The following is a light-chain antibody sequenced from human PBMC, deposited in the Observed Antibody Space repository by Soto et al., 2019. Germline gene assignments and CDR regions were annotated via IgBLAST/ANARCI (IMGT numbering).Light chain of an antibody. Sequence: DIQMTQSPSSLSASVGDRVTITCRASPSITIYFNWYQQQQGKAPRLLIYGASTLQTGVPARFSGSGYMKDFTLTISDLQPEDLATYYCQQTYTAPRTFGQGKKVDI. CDR1: PSITIY. J-gene: IGKJ1*01. CDR2: GAS. V-gene: IGKV1-39*01. CDR3: QQTYTAPRT.